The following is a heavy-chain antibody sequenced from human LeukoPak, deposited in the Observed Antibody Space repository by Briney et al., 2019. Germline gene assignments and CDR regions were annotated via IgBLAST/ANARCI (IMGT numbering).Heavy chain of an antibody. CDR1: GFTFSSYS. CDR2: ISSDGVST. V-gene: IGHV3-64*01. Sequence: GGSLRLSCAASGFTFSSYSMNWVRQAPGKGLEHVSAISSDGVSTYYAYSVKGRFTISRDNSKNTLYLQMGSLRPEDMALYFCARAGGFSYGPDYWGQGTLVTVSS. D-gene: IGHD5-18*01. CDR3: ARAGGFSYGPDY. J-gene: IGHJ4*02.